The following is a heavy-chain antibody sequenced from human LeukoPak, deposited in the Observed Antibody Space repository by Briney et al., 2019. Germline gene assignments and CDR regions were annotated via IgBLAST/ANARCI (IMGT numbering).Heavy chain of an antibody. CDR3: AKDLSYYDFWSGYES. CDR1: GFTFSSYW. D-gene: IGHD3-3*01. Sequence: GGSLRLSCAASGFTFSSYWMSWVRQAPGKGLEWVANIKQDGSEKYYVDSVKGRFTISRDNSKNTLYLQMNSLRAEDTAVYYCAKDLSYYDFWSGYESWGQGTLVTVSS. CDR2: IKQDGSEK. V-gene: IGHV3-7*01. J-gene: IGHJ5*02.